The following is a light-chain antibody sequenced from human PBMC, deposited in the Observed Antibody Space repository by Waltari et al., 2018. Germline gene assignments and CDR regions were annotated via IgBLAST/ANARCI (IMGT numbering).Light chain of an antibody. CDR2: ANY. CDR3: ATWDDSLSGRV. V-gene: IGLV1-44*01. Sequence: QSVLTQPPSTSGTPGPRVTISGSGSTSNIGTKTATVYQLLPGTAPKTVIFANYHRPSGVPDRFSASKSGTSASLVISGLQSEDEADYFCATWDDSLSGRVFGGGTKVTVL. CDR1: TSNIGTKT. J-gene: IGLJ3*02.